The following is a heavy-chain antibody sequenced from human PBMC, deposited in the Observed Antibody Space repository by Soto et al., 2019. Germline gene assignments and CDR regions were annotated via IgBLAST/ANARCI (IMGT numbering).Heavy chain of an antibody. CDR2: INWSSGSI. V-gene: IGHV3-9*01. J-gene: IGHJ1*01. CDR3: VREKSNNWYSGHFRH. Sequence: EVQLVESGGGLVQPGRSLRLSCAASGFTFDDYAMRWVRQVPGKGLEWVSGINWSSGSIGYGDSVKGRFAISRDSAKNTLHLQMNRLSPEAAAFYYCVREKSNNWYSGHFRHWGQGTLVTVSS. D-gene: IGHD6-13*01. CDR1: GFTFDDYA.